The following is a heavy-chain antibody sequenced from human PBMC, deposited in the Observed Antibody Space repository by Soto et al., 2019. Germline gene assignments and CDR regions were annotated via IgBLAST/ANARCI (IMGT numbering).Heavy chain of an antibody. Sequence: GGSLRLSCAASGFTFSSYSMNWVRQAPGKGLEWVSSISSSSSYIYYADSVKGRFTISRDNAKNSLYLQMNSLRAEDTAVYYCARDRRGGGSFLYGMDVWGQRTTVTVSS. CDR3: ARDRRGGGSFLYGMDV. J-gene: IGHJ6*02. D-gene: IGHD2-15*01. CDR2: ISSSSSYI. V-gene: IGHV3-21*01. CDR1: GFTFSSYS.